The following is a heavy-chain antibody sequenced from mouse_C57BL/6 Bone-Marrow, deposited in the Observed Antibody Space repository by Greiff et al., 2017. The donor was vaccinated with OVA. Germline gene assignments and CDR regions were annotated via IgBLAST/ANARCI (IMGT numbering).Heavy chain of an antibody. Sequence: DVMLVESGGDLVKPGGSLKLSCAASGFTFSSYGMSWVRQTPDKRLEWVATISSGGSYTYYPDSVKGRFTISRDNAKNTLYLQMSSLKSEDTAMYYCARNWFAYWGQGTLVTVSA. V-gene: IGHV5-6*02. CDR3: ARNWFAY. CDR1: GFTFSSYG. J-gene: IGHJ3*01. CDR2: ISSGGSYT.